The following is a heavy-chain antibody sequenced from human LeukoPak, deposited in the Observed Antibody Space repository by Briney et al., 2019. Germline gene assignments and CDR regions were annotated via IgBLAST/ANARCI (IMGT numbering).Heavy chain of an antibody. J-gene: IGHJ4*02. CDR3: ARGGYYFDY. V-gene: IGHV3-48*03. CDR1: GSTFSSYE. Sequence: GGSLRLSCAAPGSTFSSYEMNWVRQAPGKGLEWVSYISSSGSTIYYADSVKGRFTISRDNAKNSLYLQMNSLRAEDTAVYYCARGGYYFDYWGQGTLVTVSS. CDR2: ISSSGSTI.